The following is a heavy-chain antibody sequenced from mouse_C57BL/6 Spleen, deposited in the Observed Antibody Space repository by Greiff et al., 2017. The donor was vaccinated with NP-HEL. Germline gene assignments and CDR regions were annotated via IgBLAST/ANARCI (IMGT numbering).Heavy chain of an antibody. J-gene: IGHJ3*01. CDR2: ISDGGSYT. D-gene: IGHD2-1*01. Sequence: EVQGVESGGGLVKPGGSLKLSCAASGFTFSSYAMSWVRQTPEKRLEWVATISDGGSYTYYPDNVKGRFTISRDNAKNKLYLQMSHLKSEDTAMYYCARDPSTMGGFAYWGQGTLVTVSA. CDR3: ARDPSTMGGFAY. CDR1: GFTFSSYA. V-gene: IGHV5-4*01.